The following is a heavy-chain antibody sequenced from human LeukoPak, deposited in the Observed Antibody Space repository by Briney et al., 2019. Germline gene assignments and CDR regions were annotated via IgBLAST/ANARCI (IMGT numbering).Heavy chain of an antibody. CDR3: AKDLSIAARPLFDY. J-gene: IGHJ4*02. CDR1: GLAFSGYG. V-gene: IGHV3-30*18. D-gene: IGHD6-6*01. Sequence: PGGSLRLSCAASGLAFSGYGMHWVRQAPGKGLEWVTLISYDGSNKYYADSVKGRFTISRDNSKNTLYLQMNSLRAEDTAVYYCAKDLSIAARPLFDYWGQGTLVTVSS. CDR2: ISYDGSNK.